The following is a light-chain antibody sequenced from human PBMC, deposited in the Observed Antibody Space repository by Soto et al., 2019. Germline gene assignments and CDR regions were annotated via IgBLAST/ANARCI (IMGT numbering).Light chain of an antibody. CDR2: EVT. J-gene: IGLJ1*01. V-gene: IGLV2-14*01. Sequence: QSALTQPASMSGSPGQSITISCTGTSSDVGGYNYVSWYQQRPGKAPKFMIYEVTNRPSGVSNRFSGSKSGNTASLTISGLQAEDEADYYCASYTSRGTRVFGTGTKLTVL. CDR1: SSDVGGYNY. CDR3: ASYTSRGTRV.